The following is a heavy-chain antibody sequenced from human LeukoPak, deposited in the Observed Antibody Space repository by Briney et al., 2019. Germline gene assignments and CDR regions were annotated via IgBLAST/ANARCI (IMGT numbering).Heavy chain of an antibody. CDR1: GFTFSSYG. CDR2: ISGSGGST. V-gene: IGHV3-23*01. Sequence: SGGSLRLSCAASGFTFSSYGMSWVRQAPGKGLEWVSAISGSGGSTYYADSVKGRFTISRDNAKNSLYLQMNSLRAKDTALYYCARDYYDSSGSSWFDPWGQGTLVTVSS. J-gene: IGHJ5*02. CDR3: ARDYYDSSGSSWFDP. D-gene: IGHD3-22*01.